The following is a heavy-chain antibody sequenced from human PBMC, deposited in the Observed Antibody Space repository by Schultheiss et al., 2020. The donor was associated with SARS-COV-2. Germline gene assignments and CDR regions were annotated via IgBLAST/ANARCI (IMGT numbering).Heavy chain of an antibody. D-gene: IGHD1-26*01. J-gene: IGHJ2*01. V-gene: IGHV4-38-2*02. Sequence: GSLRLSCAVSGYSISSGCYWGWIRQPPGKGLEWIGSIYHSGSTYYNPSLKSRVTISVDTSKNQFSLKLSSVTAADTAVYYCARDPSGSYPLCYFDLWGRGTLVTVSS. CDR3: ARDPSGSYPLCYFDL. CDR2: IYHSGST. CDR1: GYSISSGCY.